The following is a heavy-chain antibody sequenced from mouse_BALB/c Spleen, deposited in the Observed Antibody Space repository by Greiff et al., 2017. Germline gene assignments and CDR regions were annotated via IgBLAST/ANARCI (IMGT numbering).Heavy chain of an antibody. J-gene: IGHJ3*01. V-gene: IGHV1-85*01. Sequence: VKVVESGPELVKPGALVKISCKASGYTFTSYDINWVKQRPGQGLEWIGWIYPGDGSTKYNEKFKSKATLTVDNSSSTAYMELRSLTSEDSAVYYCARSSPDWFAYWGQGTLVTVSA. CDR1: GYTFTSYD. CDR2: IYPGDGST. CDR3: ARSSPDWFAY.